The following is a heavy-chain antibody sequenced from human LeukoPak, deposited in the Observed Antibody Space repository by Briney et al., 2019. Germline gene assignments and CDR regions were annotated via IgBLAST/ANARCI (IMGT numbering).Heavy chain of an antibody. CDR3: ARGVVPDY. V-gene: IGHV4-34*01. Sequence: SETLSLTCAVYGGSFSGYYWSWIRQPPGKGPEWIGEINHSGSTNYNPSLKSRVTISVDTSKNQFSLKLSSVTAADTAVYYCARGVVPDYWGQGTLVTVSS. CDR1: GGSFSGYY. J-gene: IGHJ4*02. CDR2: INHSGST. D-gene: IGHD3-22*01.